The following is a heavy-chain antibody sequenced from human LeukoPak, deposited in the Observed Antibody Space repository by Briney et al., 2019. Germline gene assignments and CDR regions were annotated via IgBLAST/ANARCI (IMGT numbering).Heavy chain of an antibody. CDR3: AXXFEY. CDR2: IYTSGTT. CDR1: GGFISSYY. Sequence: SETLSLTCTVSGGFISSYYWSWIRQPAGKGLEWIGRIYTSGTTNYNPSLKSRLTMSIDTSKNQFSLKLSSVNAADTAVYYCAXXFEYWGQGXXVTXSS. V-gene: IGHV4-4*07. J-gene: IGHJ4*02.